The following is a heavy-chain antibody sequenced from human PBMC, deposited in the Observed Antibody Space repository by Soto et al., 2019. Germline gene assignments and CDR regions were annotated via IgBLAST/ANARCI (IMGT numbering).Heavy chain of an antibody. D-gene: IGHD5-18*01. CDR2: ISGSGGST. Sequence: GGSLRISCVASEFTFSGDALSWVHQAPGKVLEWVSAISGSGGSTYYADSVKGRFTISRDNSKNTLYLQMNSLRAEDTAVYYCAKDLEYSYGWDAFDIWGQGTMVTVSS. J-gene: IGHJ3*02. CDR3: AKDLEYSYGWDAFDI. V-gene: IGHV3-23*01. CDR1: EFTFSGDA.